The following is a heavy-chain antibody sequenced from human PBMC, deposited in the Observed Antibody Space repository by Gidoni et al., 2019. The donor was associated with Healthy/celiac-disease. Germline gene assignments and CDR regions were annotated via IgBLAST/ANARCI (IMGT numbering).Heavy chain of an antibody. Sequence: QVQLQESGPGLVKPSGTLSLTCAVSGGSISSSNWWSWVRQPPGKGLEWIGEFYHSGSTNYNPSLKRRVTISVDKSKNQFSLKLSSVTAADTAVYYCARRSSGWYRAKRFDYWGQGTLVTVSS. D-gene: IGHD6-19*01. CDR2: FYHSGST. CDR1: GGSISSSNW. CDR3: ARRSSGWYRAKRFDY. J-gene: IGHJ4*02. V-gene: IGHV4-4*02.